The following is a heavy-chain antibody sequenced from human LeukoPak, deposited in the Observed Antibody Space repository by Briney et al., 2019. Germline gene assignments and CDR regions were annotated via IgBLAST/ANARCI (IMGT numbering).Heavy chain of an antibody. CDR2: IRTDNGDT. CDR1: GYRFTDNA. D-gene: IGHD2-15*01. V-gene: IGHV1-3*04. CDR3: GRGGSSGVDY. Sequence: ASVKVSCKTSGYRFTDNALHWVRQAPEQRLEWMGWIRTDNGDTKYSQKFGGRVTLTRDTSASTVYVELKSLRSEDTAVYYCGRGGSSGVDYWGQGTLVTVSS. J-gene: IGHJ4*02.